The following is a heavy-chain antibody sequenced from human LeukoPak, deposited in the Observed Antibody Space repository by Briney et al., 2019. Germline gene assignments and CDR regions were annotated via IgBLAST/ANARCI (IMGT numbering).Heavy chain of an antibody. J-gene: IGHJ4*02. D-gene: IGHD2-15*01. V-gene: IGHV3-48*02. Sequence: GGSLRLSCAASGFTFSSYSMNWVRQAPGKGLEWVSYISSSSTIYYADSVKGRFTISRDNAKNSLYLQMNSLRDEDTAVYYCARVGRYCSGGSCYGGFDYWGQGTLVTVSS. CDR2: ISSSSTI. CDR3: ARVGRYCSGGSCYGGFDY. CDR1: GFTFSSYS.